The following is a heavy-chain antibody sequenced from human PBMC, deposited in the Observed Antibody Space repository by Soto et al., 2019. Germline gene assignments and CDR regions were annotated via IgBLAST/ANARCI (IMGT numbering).Heavy chain of an antibody. CDR3: ARWVARPYGIDV. Sequence: QVQLQESVPGLVKPSGTLSLTCAVSGGSISSSNWWSWVRQPPGKGLEWIGSIYHSGSINYNPSLKSRVTMSVDKSNNQFSLKLTSVTAADTAVYYCARWVARPYGIDVWGQGTTVTVSS. CDR1: GGSISSSNW. CDR2: IYHSGSI. V-gene: IGHV4-4*02. J-gene: IGHJ6*02.